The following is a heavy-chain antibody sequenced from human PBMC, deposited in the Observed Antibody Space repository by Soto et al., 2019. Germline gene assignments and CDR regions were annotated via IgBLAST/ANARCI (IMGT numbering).Heavy chain of an antibody. CDR2: ISSSGSTI. Sequence: PGGSLRLSCSASGFTFSDYYMSWIRQAPGKGLEWVSYISSSGSTIYYADSVKGRFTISRDNAKNSLYLQMNSLRAEDTAVYYCASRGGSGSYYYYYYMDVWGKGTTVTVSS. V-gene: IGHV3-11*01. D-gene: IGHD3-10*01. CDR3: ASRGGSGSYYYYYYMDV. J-gene: IGHJ6*03. CDR1: GFTFSDYY.